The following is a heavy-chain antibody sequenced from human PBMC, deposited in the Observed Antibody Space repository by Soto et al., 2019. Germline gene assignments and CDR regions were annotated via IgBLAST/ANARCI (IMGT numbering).Heavy chain of an antibody. CDR1: GFTFDDYA. V-gene: IGHV3-9*01. CDR3: AKEGPYSSILTDAFDI. D-gene: IGHD6-13*01. CDR2: ISWNSGSI. Sequence: GGSLRLSCAASGFTFDDYAMHWVRQAPGKGLEWVSGISWNSGSIGYADSVKGRFTISRDNAKNSLYLQMNSLRAEDTALYYCAKEGPYSSILTDAFDIWGQGTMVTVSS. J-gene: IGHJ3*02.